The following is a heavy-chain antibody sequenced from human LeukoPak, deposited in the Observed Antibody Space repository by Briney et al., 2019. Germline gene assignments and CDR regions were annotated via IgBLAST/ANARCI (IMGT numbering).Heavy chain of an antibody. J-gene: IGHJ6*03. CDR2: IKQDGSEK. D-gene: IGHD1-26*01. Sequence: SGGSLRLSCAASGFTFSSYWMSWVRQAPGKGLEWVANIKQDGSEKYYVDSVKGRFTISRDNAKNSLYLQMNSLRAEDTAVYYRARAQVGATTVYYYYYMDVWGKGTTVTVSS. CDR3: ARAQVGATTVYYYYYMDV. V-gene: IGHV3-7*01. CDR1: GFTFSSYW.